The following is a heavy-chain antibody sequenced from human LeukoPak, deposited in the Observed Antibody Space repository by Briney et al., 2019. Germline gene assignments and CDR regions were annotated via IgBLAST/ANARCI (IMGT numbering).Heavy chain of an antibody. CDR1: GSTFSTYT. Sequence: PGRSLRLSCAASGSTFSTYTMHWVRQAPGKALEWVAIISYDGTNKYYADFVKGRFTISRDNAKNTLYLQMNSLRTEDTAVYYCARKPCSGASCYYLDYWGQGTLVTVSS. J-gene: IGHJ4*02. CDR3: ARKPCSGASCYYLDY. CDR2: ISYDGTNK. V-gene: IGHV3-30-3*01. D-gene: IGHD2-15*01.